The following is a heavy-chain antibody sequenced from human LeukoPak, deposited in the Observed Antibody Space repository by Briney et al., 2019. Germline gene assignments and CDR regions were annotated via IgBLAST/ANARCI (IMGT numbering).Heavy chain of an antibody. D-gene: IGHD2-15*01. CDR2: ISSSSITI. CDR1: GFTFSSYS. CDR3: ARFFMDIVVVVAAMGYYGMDV. V-gene: IGHV3-48*04. Sequence: GGSLRLSCAASGFTFSSYSLNWVRQAPGKGLEWVSFISSSSITIYYADSVKGRFTISRDNAKNSLYLQMNSLRAEDTAVYYCARFFMDIVVVVAAMGYYGMDVWGQGTTVTVSS. J-gene: IGHJ6*02.